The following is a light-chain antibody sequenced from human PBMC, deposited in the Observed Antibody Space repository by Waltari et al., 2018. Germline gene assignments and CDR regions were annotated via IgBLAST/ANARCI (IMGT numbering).Light chain of an antibody. J-gene: IGKJ1*01. Sequence: EIVLTQSPGTLSLSLGERATVSCRASQSVSRALAWYQQKPGQAPRLLIYGASTRATGIPDRFSGSGSGTEFSLTISRLEPDDFAVYYCQHYLRLPVTFGQGTTVEI. CDR2: GAS. CDR3: QHYLRLPVT. CDR1: QSVSRA. V-gene: IGKV3-20*01.